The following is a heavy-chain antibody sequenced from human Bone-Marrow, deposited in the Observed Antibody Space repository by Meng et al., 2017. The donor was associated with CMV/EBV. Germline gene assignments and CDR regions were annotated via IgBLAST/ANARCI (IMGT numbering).Heavy chain of an antibody. J-gene: IGHJ5*02. CDR2: IIPIFGTA. Sequence: TFRSYAISWVRQAPGQGLEWMGGIIPIFGTANYAQKFQGRVTITADKSASTAYMELSSLKSEDTAVYYCARAWWAMVRGVIRSWFDPWGQGTLVTVSS. V-gene: IGHV1-69*06. D-gene: IGHD3-10*01. CDR3: ARAWWAMVRGVIRSWFDP. CDR1: TFRSYA.